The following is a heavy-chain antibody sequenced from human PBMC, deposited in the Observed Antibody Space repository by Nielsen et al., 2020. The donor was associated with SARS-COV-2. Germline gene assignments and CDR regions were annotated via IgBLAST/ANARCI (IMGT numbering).Heavy chain of an antibody. J-gene: IGHJ4*02. Sequence: SLKISCAASGFTFSSYGMHWVRQAPGKGLEWVPGISWNSGSIGYADSVKGRFTISRDNAKNSLYLQMNSLRAEDTALYYCATAPAAGTDYWGQGTLVTVSS. CDR1: GFTFSSYG. CDR2: ISWNSGSI. CDR3: ATAPAAGTDY. V-gene: IGHV3-9*01. D-gene: IGHD6-13*01.